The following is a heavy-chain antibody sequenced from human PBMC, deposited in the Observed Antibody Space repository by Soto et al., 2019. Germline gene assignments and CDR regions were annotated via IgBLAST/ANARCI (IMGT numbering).Heavy chain of an antibody. CDR1: GASISYGGFS. CDR2: ISHLENT. Sequence: QLQLQESGSGVVKTSETLSLTCSVSGASISYGGFSWSWIRQSPGKGLEWIGYISHLENTYLHPSFKSRLTMSIDRTRNQFSLKLSSVTAADMAVYYCARGGGYDSFDYWGQGVLVTVSS. D-gene: IGHD5-12*01. J-gene: IGHJ4*02. V-gene: IGHV4-30-2*06. CDR3: ARGGGYDSFDY.